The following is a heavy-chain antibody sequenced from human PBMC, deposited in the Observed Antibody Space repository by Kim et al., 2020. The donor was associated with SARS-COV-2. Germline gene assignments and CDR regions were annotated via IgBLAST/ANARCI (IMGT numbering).Heavy chain of an antibody. D-gene: IGHD7-27*01. CDR2: ISYDGSNK. V-gene: IGHV3-30-3*01. CDR3: ARTPNWGQAFDI. CDR1: GFTFSSYA. J-gene: IGHJ3*02. Sequence: GGSLRLSCAASGFTFSSYAMHWVRQAPGKGLEWVAVISYDGSNKYYADSVKGRFTISRDNSKNTLYLQMNSLRAEDTAVYYCARTPNWGQAFDIWGQGTMVTVSS.